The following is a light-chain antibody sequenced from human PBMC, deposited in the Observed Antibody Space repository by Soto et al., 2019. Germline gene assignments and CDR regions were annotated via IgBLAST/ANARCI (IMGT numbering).Light chain of an antibody. V-gene: IGKV3-11*01. CDR1: QSVSRY. CDR2: DAS. J-gene: IGKJ1*01. Sequence: EIVLTQSPATLSLSPGERATLSCRASQSVSRYLAWYQQKPGQAPRLLIYDASNRATGIPARFSGSGSGTDFTLTISGLQPDDFAIYYCQQYNSYRALGQGTKVDIK. CDR3: QQYNSYRA.